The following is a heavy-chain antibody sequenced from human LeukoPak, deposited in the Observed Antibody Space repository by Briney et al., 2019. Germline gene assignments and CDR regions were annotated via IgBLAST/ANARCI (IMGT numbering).Heavy chain of an antibody. D-gene: IGHD3-22*01. CDR1: GFTFSSYW. Sequence: GGSLSLSCAASGFTFSSYWMSWVRMAPGQGLEWVANIKQDGSEKNYVDSVKSRFTISRDNAKNSLYLQMNSLRGEDTAVYYCARDLGQYYDTSDNWFDPWGQGTLVIVSS. J-gene: IGHJ5*02. CDR2: IKQDGSEK. V-gene: IGHV3-7*01. CDR3: ARDLGQYYDTSDNWFDP.